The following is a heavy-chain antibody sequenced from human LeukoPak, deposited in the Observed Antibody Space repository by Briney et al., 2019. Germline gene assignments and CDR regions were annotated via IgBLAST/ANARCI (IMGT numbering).Heavy chain of an antibody. CDR3: ARDLQFDY. CDR1: GSTFSRYW. J-gene: IGHJ4*02. Sequence: GGSLRLPCAASGSTFSRYWMSWVRQVPRKGLEWVANIKQDGGEIYYVDSVKGRFTISRDNAKNSLYLQMNSLRAEDTAVYYCARDLQFDYWGQGTLVTVSS. V-gene: IGHV3-7*01. CDR2: IKQDGGEI.